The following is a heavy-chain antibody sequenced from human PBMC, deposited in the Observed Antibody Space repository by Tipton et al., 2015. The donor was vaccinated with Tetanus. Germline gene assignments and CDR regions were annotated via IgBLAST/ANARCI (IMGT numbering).Heavy chain of an antibody. CDR3: AKEIRPNDS. V-gene: IGHV3-23*01. Sequence: SGFTFGSYGMHWVRQAPGKGLEWVSAISISGDSTYYADSVKGRFTISRDNSKDTLYLQMHSLRVEDTAVYYCAKEIRPNDSWGQGTLVTVSS. D-gene: IGHD3-16*01. CDR2: ISISGDST. J-gene: IGHJ4*02. CDR1: GFTFGSYG.